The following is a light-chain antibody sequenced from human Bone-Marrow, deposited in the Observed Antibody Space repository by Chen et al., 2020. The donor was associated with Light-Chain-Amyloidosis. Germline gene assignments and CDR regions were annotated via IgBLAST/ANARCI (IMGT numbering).Light chain of an antibody. V-gene: IGLV3-21*02. CDR3: QVWDRSSDRPV. Sequence: SYVLTQPSSVSVAPGQTATIACGGNNIGSTSVHWYQQPPGQAPLLVVYDDSDRPSGIPARLSGSNSANTATLTSSRVEAGEEADDYCQVWDRSSDRPVFGGGTKLTVL. CDR2: DDS. J-gene: IGLJ3*02. CDR1: NIGSTS.